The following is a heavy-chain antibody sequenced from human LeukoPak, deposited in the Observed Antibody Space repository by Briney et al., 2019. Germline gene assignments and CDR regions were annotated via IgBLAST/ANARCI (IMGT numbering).Heavy chain of an antibody. CDR1: GFTFSGSA. CDR3: TTVPYYYDSSGQSYFDY. V-gene: IGHV3-73*01. J-gene: IGHJ4*02. D-gene: IGHD3-22*01. CDR2: IRSKANNYAT. Sequence: PGGSLRLSCAASGFTFSGSAMHWVRQASGKGLEWLGRIRSKANNYATVYAASVKGRFTISRDDSKKTAYLQMNSLKTEDTAVYYCTTVPYYYDSSGQSYFDYWGQGTLVTVSS.